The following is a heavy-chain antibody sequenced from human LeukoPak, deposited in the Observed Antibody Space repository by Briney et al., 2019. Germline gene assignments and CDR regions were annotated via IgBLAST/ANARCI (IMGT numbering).Heavy chain of an antibody. CDR1: GFTFSSYA. CDR3: ARGSGWYSHY. D-gene: IGHD6-19*01. Sequence: PGGSLRLSCAASGFTFSSYAMSWIRQPPGKGLEWIGYIYYSGSTNYNPSLKSRVTISVDTSKNQFSLKLSSVTAADTAVYYCARGSGWYSHYWGQGTLVTVSS. V-gene: IGHV4-59*01. CDR2: IYYSGST. J-gene: IGHJ4*02.